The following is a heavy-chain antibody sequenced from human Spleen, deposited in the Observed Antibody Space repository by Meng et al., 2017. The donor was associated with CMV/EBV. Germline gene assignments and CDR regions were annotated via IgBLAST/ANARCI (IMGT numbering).Heavy chain of an antibody. D-gene: IGHD3-9*01. V-gene: IGHV4-39*07. CDR3: ARRHRSQRVMFLTSDGFDI. CDR2: INHSGST. Sequence: SETLSLTCTLSGGSISSSSYYWSWIRQPPGKGLEWIGEINHSGSTNYNPSFKSRVTISVDRSKNQFSLKVNSMTAADTAVYYCARRHRSQRVMFLTSDGFDIWGQGTMVTVSS. J-gene: IGHJ3*02. CDR1: GGSISSSSYY.